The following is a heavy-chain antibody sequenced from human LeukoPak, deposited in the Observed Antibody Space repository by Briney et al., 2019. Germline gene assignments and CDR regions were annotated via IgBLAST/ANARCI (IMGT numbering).Heavy chain of an antibody. D-gene: IGHD6-19*01. CDR1: GFTLSTYP. Sequence: HTGGSLRLSCAASGFTLSTYPMSWVRQAPGKGLEWVSGMSGSGGSTYYADSMKGRFTISRDNSKNTLYLQMNSLRAEDTAVYYCAKRAASSGYYFDQWGQGTLVTVSS. CDR2: MSGSGGST. J-gene: IGHJ4*02. CDR3: AKRAASSGYYFDQ. V-gene: IGHV3-23*01.